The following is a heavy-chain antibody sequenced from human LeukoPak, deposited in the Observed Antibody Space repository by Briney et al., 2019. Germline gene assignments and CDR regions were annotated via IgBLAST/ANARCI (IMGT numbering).Heavy chain of an antibody. CDR1: GYTFTGHY. CDR2: INPNSGGT. CDR3: ARGPLWFGELPAYYFDY. D-gene: IGHD3-10*01. J-gene: IGHJ4*02. Sequence: ASVKVSCKASGYTFTGHYMHWVRQAPGQGLEWMGWINPNSGGTNYAQKFQGRVTMTRDTSISTAYMELSRLRSDDTAVYYCARGPLWFGELPAYYFDYWGQGTLVTVSS. V-gene: IGHV1-2*02.